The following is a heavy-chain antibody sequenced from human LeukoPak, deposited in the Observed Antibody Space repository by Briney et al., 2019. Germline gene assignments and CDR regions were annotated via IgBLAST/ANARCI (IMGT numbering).Heavy chain of an antibody. CDR2: VSHDGSGT. J-gene: IGHJ3*02. CDR3: AKEGDSSGHCGDFDI. Sequence: GGSLRLSCAASGVTFGSSPMHWVRQAPGKGLEWVAGVSHDGSGTYYTGSVKGRFSISRDNAKNTLFLQMNSLRPEDTALYYCAKEGDSSGHCGDFDIWGQGTMVTVSS. CDR1: GVTFGSSP. V-gene: IGHV3-30*04. D-gene: IGHD3-22*01.